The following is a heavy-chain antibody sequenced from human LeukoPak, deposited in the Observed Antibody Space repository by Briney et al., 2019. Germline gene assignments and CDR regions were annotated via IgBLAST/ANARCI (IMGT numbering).Heavy chain of an antibody. CDR3: ARGRSDYYLDS. Sequence: ASLKVSCKASGYTFTDYYMHWVRQAPGHGLEWMGRIYPDSGGTNYAQKFQGRVTMTRDTSISTAYMGLSRLTSDDTAVYYCARGRSDYYLDSWGQGTLVTVSS. CDR1: GYTFTDYY. CDR2: IYPDSGGT. J-gene: IGHJ4*02. D-gene: IGHD3-10*01. V-gene: IGHV1-2*06.